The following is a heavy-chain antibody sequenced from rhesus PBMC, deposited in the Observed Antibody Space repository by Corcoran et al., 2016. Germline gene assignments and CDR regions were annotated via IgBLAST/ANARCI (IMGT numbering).Heavy chain of an antibody. J-gene: IGHJ2*01. CDR2: VDLVYGEI. V-gene: IGHV1-156*01. CDR1: GYTFTELL. CDR3: ARVESGSYYNDWYFDL. Sequence: EVQLVQSGADVKKPGASVKVSCKVSGYTFTELLMHLLRPAHGKGLRGMGGVDLVYGEIIHAEKFQGRVTMTEDTSTDTAYMELSSLRSEDTAVYYCARVESGSYYNDWYFDLWGPGTPITISS. D-gene: IGHD3-16*01.